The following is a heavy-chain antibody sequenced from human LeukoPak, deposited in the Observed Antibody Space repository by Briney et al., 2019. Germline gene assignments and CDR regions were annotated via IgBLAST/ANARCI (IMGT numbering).Heavy chain of an antibody. CDR2: IKSKTDGGTT. CDR1: GFTFSNAW. V-gene: IGHV3-15*01. D-gene: IGHD2-2*01. J-gene: IGHJ4*02. Sequence: GGSLRLSCAASGFTFSNAWMSWVRQAPGKGLEWVGRIKSKTDGGTTDYAAPVKGRFTISRDDSKNTLYLQMNSLKTEDTAVYYCTTDLRWVGGYCSSTSCYVDYWGQGTLVTVSS. CDR3: TTDLRWVGGYCSSTSCYVDY.